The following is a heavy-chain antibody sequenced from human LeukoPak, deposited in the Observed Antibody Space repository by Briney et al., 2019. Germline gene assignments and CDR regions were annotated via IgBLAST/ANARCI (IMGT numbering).Heavy chain of an antibody. CDR3: AREGSVGATTYGFFDY. Sequence: XGSLRLSCAASGFTFSDYFMSWIRQAPGKGLEWLSYISSSGSSIHYADSVKGRFTISRDNAKNSLYLRMDSLRAEDTAVSYCAREGSVGATTYGFFDYWGQGILVTVSS. CDR1: GFTFSDYF. V-gene: IGHV3-11*01. D-gene: IGHD1-26*01. CDR2: ISSSGSSI. J-gene: IGHJ4*02.